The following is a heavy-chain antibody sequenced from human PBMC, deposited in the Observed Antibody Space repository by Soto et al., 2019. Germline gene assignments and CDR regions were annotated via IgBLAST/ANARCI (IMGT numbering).Heavy chain of an antibody. CDR3: ARVRAAPPYYFDY. CDR1: GYTFTSYY. J-gene: IGHJ4*02. CDR2: INPSGGST. Sequence: ASVKVSCNASGYTFTSYYMHWVRQAPGQWLEWMGIINPSGGSTSYAQKFQGRVTMTRDTSTSTVYMELSSLRSEDTAVYYCARVRAAPPYYFDYWGQGTLVTVSS. V-gene: IGHV1-46*01. D-gene: IGHD6-6*01.